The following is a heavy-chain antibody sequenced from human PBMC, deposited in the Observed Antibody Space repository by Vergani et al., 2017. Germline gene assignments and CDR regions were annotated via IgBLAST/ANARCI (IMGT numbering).Heavy chain of an antibody. CDR2: VMPSGMT. D-gene: IGHD3-16*02. J-gene: IGHJ6*03. CDR1: GFSVSNSDYF. Sequence: QVQLQESGPGVVKPSQTLSLTCTVSGFSVSNSDYFWTWIRQPAGKGLEWIGRVMPSGMTNYNPSLESRVTMSVDTSKDHFSLRLDSVTVADTAVYYCARYRLGYLDVWGKGTTDIVSS. V-gene: IGHV4-61*02. CDR3: ARYRLGYLDV.